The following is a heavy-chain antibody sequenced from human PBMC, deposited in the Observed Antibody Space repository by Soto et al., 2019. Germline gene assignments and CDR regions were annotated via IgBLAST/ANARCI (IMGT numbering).Heavy chain of an antibody. Sequence: LSLTCTVSGHSISSSTYYWGWIRHPPGKGMEGIGGIYYSGSAYYSPSLKSRLTISADTSKNQFSLKLSSVTAADTDVYYCARHCSVGRGYSGGMDVRRQGPTVTLSS. CDR3: ARHCSVGRGYSGGMDV. J-gene: IGHJ6*02. V-gene: IGHV4-39*01. D-gene: IGHD2-15*01. CDR2: IYYSGSA. CDR1: GHSISSSTYY.